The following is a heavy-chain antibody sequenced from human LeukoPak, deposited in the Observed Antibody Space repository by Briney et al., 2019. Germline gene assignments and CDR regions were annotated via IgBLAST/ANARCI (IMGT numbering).Heavy chain of an antibody. V-gene: IGHV4-39*01. D-gene: IGHD6-13*01. CDR1: GGSISSSSYY. CDR2: IYYSGST. CDR3: ARHGGYSSSWYHY. J-gene: IGHJ4*02. Sequence: SETLSLTCTVSGGSISSSSYYWGWIRQPPGQGLEWIGSIYYSGSTYYNPSLKSRVTISVDTSKNQFSLKLSSVTAADTAVYYCARHGGYSSSWYHYWGQGTLVTVSS.